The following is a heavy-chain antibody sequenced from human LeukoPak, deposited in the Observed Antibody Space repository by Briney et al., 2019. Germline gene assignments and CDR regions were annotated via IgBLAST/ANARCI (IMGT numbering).Heavy chain of an antibody. J-gene: IGHJ4*02. V-gene: IGHV3-21*01. CDR1: AFTFSSYS. CDR3: ARAVLARLVDY. Sequence: GGSLRLSCAASAFTFSSYSMNWVRQAPGKGLEWVSSISSSSSYIYYADSVKGRFTISRDNAKNSLYLQMNSLRAEDTAVYYCARAVLARLVDYWGQGTLVTVSS. D-gene: IGHD4/OR15-4a*01. CDR2: ISSSSSYI.